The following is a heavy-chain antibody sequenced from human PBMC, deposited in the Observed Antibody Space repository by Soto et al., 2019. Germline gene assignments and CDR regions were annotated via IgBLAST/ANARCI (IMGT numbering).Heavy chain of an antibody. CDR1: GAALNSGNYY. CDR3: ARLRIATNNYKWFDP. CDR2: IYVTGAV. Sequence: TLSLTCIVSGAALNSGNYYWSWIRQVPGKGLEWIGHIYVTGAVDYNPSLRDRITISQDTSERQFSLNLRLVTAADTAVYYCARLRIATNNYKWFDPWGQGTLVTVSS. D-gene: IGHD2-21*01. V-gene: IGHV4-31*03. J-gene: IGHJ5*02.